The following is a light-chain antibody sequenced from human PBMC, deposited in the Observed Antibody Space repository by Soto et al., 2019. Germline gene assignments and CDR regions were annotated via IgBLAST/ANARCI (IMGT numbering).Light chain of an antibody. CDR1: QSISSW. J-gene: IGKJ1*01. CDR2: KAS. V-gene: IGKV1-5*03. CDR3: QQYDIYPWT. Sequence: DIQMTQSPSTLFASVGDRVTITCRASQSISSWLAWYQQKPGKAPKLLIYKASSLESGVPSRFSGSGSGTEFTLTISSLQPDDFATYYCQQYDIYPWTFGQGTKVEIK.